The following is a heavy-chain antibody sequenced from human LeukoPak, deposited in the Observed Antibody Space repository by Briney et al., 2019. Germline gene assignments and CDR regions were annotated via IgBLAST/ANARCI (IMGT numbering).Heavy chain of an antibody. V-gene: IGHV3-7*01. CDR3: ARDAAYYYDSSGYSPFDY. CDR2: IKQDGSEK. J-gene: IGHJ4*02. D-gene: IGHD3-22*01. Sequence: GGSLRLSCAASGFTFSSYWMSWVRQAPGKGLEWVANIKQDGSEKYYVDPVKGRFTISRDNAKNSLYLQMNSLRAEDTAVYYCARDAAYYYDSSGYSPFDYWGQGTLVTVSS. CDR1: GFTFSSYW.